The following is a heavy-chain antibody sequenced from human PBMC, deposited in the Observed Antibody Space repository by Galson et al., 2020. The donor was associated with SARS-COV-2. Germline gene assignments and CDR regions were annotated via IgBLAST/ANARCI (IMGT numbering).Heavy chain of an antibody. D-gene: IGHD1-26*01. V-gene: IGHV4-31*03. J-gene: IGHJ4*02. Sequence: SETLSLTCTVSGGSITSDGSYWSWIRPHPGKGLEWIGYIFYSGFPYYNPSLRSRVTLSLDTSKNRFSLKLNSVTGADTAVYYCASGLGGDDWGQGTLVTVSS. CDR3: ASGLGGDD. CDR1: GGSITSDGSY. CDR2: IFYSGFP.